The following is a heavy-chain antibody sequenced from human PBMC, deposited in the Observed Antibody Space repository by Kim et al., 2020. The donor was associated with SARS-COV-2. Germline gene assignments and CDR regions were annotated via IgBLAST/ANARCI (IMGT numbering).Heavy chain of an antibody. V-gene: IGHV4-59*08. CDR1: GGSISSYY. Sequence: SETLSLTCTVSGGSISSYYWSWIRQPPGKGLEWIGYIYYSGSTNYNPSLKSRVTISVDTSKNQFSLKLSSVTAADTAVYYCARLGYCSGGSCQYYFDYWGQGTLVTVSS. D-gene: IGHD2-15*01. CDR2: IYYSGST. J-gene: IGHJ4*02. CDR3: ARLGYCSGGSCQYYFDY.